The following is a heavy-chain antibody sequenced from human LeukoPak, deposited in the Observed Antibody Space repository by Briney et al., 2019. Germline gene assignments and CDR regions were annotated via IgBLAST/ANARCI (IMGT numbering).Heavy chain of an antibody. CDR2: ISGSGGST. Sequence: PGGSLRLSCAASGFTFRNYAMNWVRQAPGKGLEWVSAISGSGGSTYYADSVKGRFTISRDNSKHTLYLQMNSLRAEDTAVYYCAKDQDVWWLREYFDYWGQGTLVTVSS. CDR3: AKDQDVWWLREYFDY. J-gene: IGHJ4*02. CDR1: GFTFRNYA. V-gene: IGHV3-23*01. D-gene: IGHD5-12*01.